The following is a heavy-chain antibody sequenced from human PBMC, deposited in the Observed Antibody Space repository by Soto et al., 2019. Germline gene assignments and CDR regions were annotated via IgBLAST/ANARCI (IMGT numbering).Heavy chain of an antibody. J-gene: IGHJ3*02. CDR1: GYTFTSYY. V-gene: IGHV1-46*03. CDR3: AREVGPSIAAHYEAFDI. Sequence: QVQLVQSGAEVKKPGASVKVSCKASGYTFTSYYMHWVRQAPGHGLEWMGIINPSGGSTSYAQKCQGRVTRTRDTSTSTVYRELSSRRSEDTAVYYCAREVGPSIAAHYEAFDIWGQGTMVTVSS. D-gene: IGHD6-6*01. CDR2: INPSGGST.